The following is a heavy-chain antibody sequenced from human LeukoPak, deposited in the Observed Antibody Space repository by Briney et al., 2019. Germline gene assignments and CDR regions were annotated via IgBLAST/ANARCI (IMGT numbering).Heavy chain of an antibody. V-gene: IGHV4-34*01. CDR2: INHSGST. CDR3: PGHYSVGAFTMVRGASWPRYYFDY. J-gene: IGHJ4*02. Sequence: SETLSLTCAVYGGSFSGYYWSWIRQPPGKGLEWIGEINHSGSTNYNPSLKSRVTISVETSKNQSSLNLSSVTAAATAVYYFPGHYSVGAFTMVRGASWPRYYFDYWGQGTLVTVYS. CDR1: GGSFSGYY. D-gene: IGHD3-10*01.